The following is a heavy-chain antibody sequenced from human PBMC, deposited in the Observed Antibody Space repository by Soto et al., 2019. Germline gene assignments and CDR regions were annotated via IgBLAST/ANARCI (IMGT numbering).Heavy chain of an antibody. CDR1: GGTFSTYA. CDR3: VHRRDGYNSAFFDY. D-gene: IGHD5-12*01. J-gene: IGHJ4*02. CDR2: IIPIFHTA. V-gene: IGHV1-69*13. Sequence: ASVKVSCKASGGTFSTYAFSWVRQAPGQGLEWMGGIIPIFHTATYAQKFQGGVTITADESTSTAYMALSSLRSEDTAVYYCVHRRDGYNSAFFDYWGQGTLVTVSS.